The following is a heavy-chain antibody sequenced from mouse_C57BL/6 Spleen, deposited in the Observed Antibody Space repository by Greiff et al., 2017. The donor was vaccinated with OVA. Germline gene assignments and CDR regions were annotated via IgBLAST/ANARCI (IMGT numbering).Heavy chain of an antibody. J-gene: IGHJ4*01. CDR2: IDPSDSYT. Sequence: QVQLQQPGAELVMPGASVKLSCKASGYTFTSYWMHWVKQRPGQGLEWIGEIDPSDSYTNYNQKFKGKSTLTVDKSSSTAYMQLSSLTSEDSAVYYCARGELMDYWGQGTSVTVSS. CDR3: ARGELMDY. CDR1: GYTFTSYW. V-gene: IGHV1-69*01.